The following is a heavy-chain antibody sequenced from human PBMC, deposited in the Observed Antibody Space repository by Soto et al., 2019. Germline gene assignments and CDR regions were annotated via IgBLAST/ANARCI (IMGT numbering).Heavy chain of an antibody. D-gene: IGHD2-21*02. Sequence: DVQLLESGGGLVQPGGSLSLSCAVSGATLSDYAMSWVRQAPGEGREGVSSIRLAAGNTNYADSVRGRFTISRDNLKNILYLQMNYLRAEDTALYYCAKSTYCAGDCYSKDFDAWGQGTLVTVS. V-gene: IGHV3-23*01. J-gene: IGHJ4*02. CDR2: IRLAAGNT. CDR3: AKSTYCAGDCYSKDFDA. CDR1: GATLSDYA.